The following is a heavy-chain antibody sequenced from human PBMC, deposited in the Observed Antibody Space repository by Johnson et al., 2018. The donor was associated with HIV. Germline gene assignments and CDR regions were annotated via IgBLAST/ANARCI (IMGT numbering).Heavy chain of an antibody. J-gene: IGHJ3*02. D-gene: IGHD1-26*01. V-gene: IGHV3-30*19. CDR2: ISYDGSNK. Sequence: QVQLVESGGGVVQPGGSLRLSCAASGFTFSSYGMHWVRQAPGKGLAWVAVISYDGSNKYYADSVKGRFTISRDNSKNTLYLQMNSLKTEDTAVYYCTTIGIHSGRGAFDIWGQGTMVTVSS. CDR1: GFTFSSYG. CDR3: TTIGIHSGRGAFDI.